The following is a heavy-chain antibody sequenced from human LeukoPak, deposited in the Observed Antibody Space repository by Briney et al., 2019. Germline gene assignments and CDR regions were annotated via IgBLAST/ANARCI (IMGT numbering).Heavy chain of an antibody. J-gene: IGHJ6*02. CDR1: GGSISSYY. Sequence: SETLSLTCTVSGGSISSYYWSWIRQHPGKGLEWIGYIYYSGSTYYNPSLKSRVTISVDTSKNQFSLKLSSVTAADTAVYYCARDRRTVVTGAHYYYYGMDVWGQGTTVTVSS. V-gene: IGHV4-59*06. D-gene: IGHD2-21*02. CDR3: ARDRRTVVTGAHYYYYGMDV. CDR2: IYYSGST.